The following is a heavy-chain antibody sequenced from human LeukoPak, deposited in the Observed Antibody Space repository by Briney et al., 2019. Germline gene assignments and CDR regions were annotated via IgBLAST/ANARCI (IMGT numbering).Heavy chain of an antibody. Sequence: PGGSLRLSCAASGFTFSSYAMSWVRQAPGKGLEWVSAISGSGGSTYYADSVKGRFTISRDNAKNSLYLQMNSLRAEDTALYYCAKDKARYSSSWYYFDYWGQGTLVTVSS. D-gene: IGHD6-13*01. CDR3: AKDKARYSSSWYYFDY. J-gene: IGHJ4*02. CDR1: GFTFSSYA. V-gene: IGHV3-23*01. CDR2: ISGSGGST.